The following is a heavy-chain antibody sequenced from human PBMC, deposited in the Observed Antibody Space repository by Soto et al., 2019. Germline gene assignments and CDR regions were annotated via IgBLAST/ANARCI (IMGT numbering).Heavy chain of an antibody. J-gene: IGHJ6*02. CDR3: ARGLIDLTYSDFWAGNPHSYYGMDV. CDR2: MNPNSGNT. Sequence: QVQLVQSVAEVKKPGASVKVSCKASGYTFTSYDINWVRQATGQGLEWMGWMNPNSGNTGYAQKFQGRVTMTRNTSIGTAYMERSSLGSEEPAVYYCARGLIDLTYSDFWAGNPHSYYGMDVWAKGPRSPSP. CDR1: GYTFTSYD. V-gene: IGHV1-8*01. D-gene: IGHD3-3*01.